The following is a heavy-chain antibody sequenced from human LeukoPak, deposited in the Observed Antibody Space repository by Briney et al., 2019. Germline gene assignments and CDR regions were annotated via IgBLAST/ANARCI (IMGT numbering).Heavy chain of an antibody. CDR3: ARDNSVGDVAWWFDP. Sequence: ASVKVSCKASGYTFTSYYMHWVRQAPGQGLEWVGIINPSGGSTSYAQKFQGRVTMTRDMSTTTDYMELSSLRSEDTAVYYCARDNSVGDVAWWFDPWGQGTLVTVSS. CDR1: GYTFTSYY. CDR2: INPSGGST. V-gene: IGHV1-46*01. D-gene: IGHD1-26*01. J-gene: IGHJ5*02.